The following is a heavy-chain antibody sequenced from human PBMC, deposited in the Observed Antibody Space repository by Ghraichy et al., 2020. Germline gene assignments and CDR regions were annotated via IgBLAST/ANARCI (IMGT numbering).Heavy chain of an antibody. J-gene: IGHJ6*03. CDR1: GGSISSYY. CDR3: AGVRSSSAWLDYYYYYMDV. V-gene: IGHV4-59*01. Sequence: SQTLSLTCTVSGGSISSYYWSWIRQPPGKGLEWIGYIYYSGSTNYNPSLKSRVTISVDTSKNQFSLKLSSVTAADTAVYYCAGVRSSSAWLDYYYYYMDVWGKGTTVTVSS. D-gene: IGHD6-6*01. CDR2: IYYSGST.